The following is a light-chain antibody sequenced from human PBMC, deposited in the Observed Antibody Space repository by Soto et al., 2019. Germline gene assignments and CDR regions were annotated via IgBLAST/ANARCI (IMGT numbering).Light chain of an antibody. Sequence: EIVLTQSPATLSVSPGESATLSCRASQTVDRNIAWYQQKPGQAPRLLIYVASTRATDVPARFSGSGSGTEFTLTIRTLQSEDSAVYYCQQFSNWPPWTFGQGTKVEIK. V-gene: IGKV3-15*01. CDR2: VAS. J-gene: IGKJ1*01. CDR3: QQFSNWPPWT. CDR1: QTVDRN.